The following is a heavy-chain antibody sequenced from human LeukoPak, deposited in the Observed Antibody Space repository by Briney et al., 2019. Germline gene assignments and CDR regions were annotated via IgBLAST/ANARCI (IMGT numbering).Heavy chain of an antibody. CDR1: GYTFTSYD. CDR2: MNPNSGNT. J-gene: IGHJ6*02. CDR3: ARGAFSSSWNYHYGMDV. D-gene: IGHD6-13*01. Sequence: ASVKVSCKASGYTFTSYDINWVRQATGQGLEWMGWMNPNSGNTGYAQKFQGRVTMTRNTSISTAYMELSSLRSEDTAVYYCARGAFSSSWNYHYGMDVWGQGTTVTASS. V-gene: IGHV1-8*01.